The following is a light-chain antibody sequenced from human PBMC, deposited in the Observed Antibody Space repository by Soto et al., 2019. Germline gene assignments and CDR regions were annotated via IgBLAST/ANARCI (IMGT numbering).Light chain of an antibody. J-gene: IGKJ1*01. Sequence: ELVLTQSPGTLSLSPGERATLSCRASQTVRSNYLAWYQQRPGQAPRLLIYGASSRATGIPDRFSGSASGTDFTLTISRLEPEDFAVYYCQQYGSSPWTFGQGTKV. CDR3: QQYGSSPWT. CDR1: QTVRSNY. V-gene: IGKV3-20*01. CDR2: GAS.